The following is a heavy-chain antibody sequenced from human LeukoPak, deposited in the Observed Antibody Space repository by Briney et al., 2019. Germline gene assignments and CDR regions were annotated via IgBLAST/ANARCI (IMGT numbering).Heavy chain of an antibody. Sequence: SETLSLTCTVSGGSISNDYWSWIRQPPGKGLEWIGYVYYSGSTNYNPSPKSRVTISVDTSKNQFSLKLSSVTAADTAVYYCATLGAARPQIYFDYWGQGTLVTVSS. J-gene: IGHJ4*02. V-gene: IGHV4-59*01. CDR1: GGSISNDY. D-gene: IGHD6-6*01. CDR3: ATLGAARPQIYFDY. CDR2: VYYSGST.